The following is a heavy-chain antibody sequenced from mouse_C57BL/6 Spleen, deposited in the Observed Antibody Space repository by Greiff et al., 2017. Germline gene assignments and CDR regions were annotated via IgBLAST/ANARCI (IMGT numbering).Heavy chain of an antibody. CDR1: GYTFTSYW. Sequence: VQLQQPGAELVKPGASVKLSCKASGYTFTSYWMHWVKQRPGQGLEWIGMIHPNSGSTNYNEKFKSKATLTVDKSSSTAYMQLSSLTSEDSAVYYGARGGICYDYDGCYFDYWGQGTTLTVSS. CDR3: ARGGICYDYDGCYFDY. D-gene: IGHD2-4*01. CDR2: IHPNSGST. J-gene: IGHJ2*01. V-gene: IGHV1-64*01.